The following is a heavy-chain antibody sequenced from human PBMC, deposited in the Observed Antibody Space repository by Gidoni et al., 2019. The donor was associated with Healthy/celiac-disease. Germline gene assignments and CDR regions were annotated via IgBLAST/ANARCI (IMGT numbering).Heavy chain of an antibody. CDR3: AKGGFGGYQLIDY. V-gene: IGHV3-23*01. D-gene: IGHD5-12*01. CDR1: GFTFSSYA. J-gene: IGHJ4*02. Sequence: EVQLLESGGGLVQPGGSLRLSCAASGFTFSSYAMSWVRQAPGKGLEWVSAISGSGGSTYYADPVKGRFTISRDNSKNTLYLQMNSLRAEDTAVYYCAKGGFGGYQLIDYWGQGTLVTVSS. CDR2: ISGSGGST.